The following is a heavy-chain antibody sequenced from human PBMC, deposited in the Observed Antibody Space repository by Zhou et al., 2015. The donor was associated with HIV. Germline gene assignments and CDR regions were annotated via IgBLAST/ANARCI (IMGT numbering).Heavy chain of an antibody. Sequence: EVQLSDSGGDLVQPGGSLTLSCATSGFIFDDFAMSWVRHDPGKGLEWISGISATGHSVFYADSVKGRFTISKDIAKNSLYLQMNSLRDEDTALYYCARSFVVTVSDPAISHYYGMDVWGRGTTVTVSS. D-gene: IGHD2-8*01. CDR3: ARSFVVTVSDPAISHYYGMDV. V-gene: IGHV3-23*01. J-gene: IGHJ6*02. CDR2: ISATGHSV. CDR1: GFIFDDFA.